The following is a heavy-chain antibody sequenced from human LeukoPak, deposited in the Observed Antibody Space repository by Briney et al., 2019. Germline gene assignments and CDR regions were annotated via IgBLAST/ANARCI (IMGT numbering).Heavy chain of an antibody. CDR1: GFTFSTYA. CDR3: AREQSGTRGWYTVDY. J-gene: IGHJ4*02. V-gene: IGHV3-23*01. Sequence: PGGSLRLSCAASGFTFSTYAINWVRQGPRQGMEWVSAIRPDGDRTYYANSVRGRFTISRDNSKDTVYLQINGLRVEDTAVYYCAREQSGTRGWYTVDYWGQGTLVTVSS. CDR2: IRPDGDRT. D-gene: IGHD6-19*01.